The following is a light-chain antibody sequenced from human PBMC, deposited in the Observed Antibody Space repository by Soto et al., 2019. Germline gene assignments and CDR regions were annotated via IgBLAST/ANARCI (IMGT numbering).Light chain of an antibody. Sequence: DIVVTQSPLSLPVTPGEPASISCRSSRSLLHSNGYKYLDWYLQKPGQSPQLLIYLGSNRASGVPDRFSGSGSGTDFTLEISRVEAEDVGFYYCMQALQTPITFGQGTRLEIK. CDR1: RSLLHSNGYKY. CDR3: MQALQTPIT. J-gene: IGKJ5*01. CDR2: LGS. V-gene: IGKV2-28*01.